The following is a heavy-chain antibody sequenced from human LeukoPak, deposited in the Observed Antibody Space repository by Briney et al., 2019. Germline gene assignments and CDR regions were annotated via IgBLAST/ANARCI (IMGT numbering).Heavy chain of an antibody. J-gene: IGHJ4*02. D-gene: IGHD4-17*01. V-gene: IGHV3-23*01. CDR3: ARDRNYYDYGSFDY. CDR2: ISGSGGST. CDR1: GFTFSSYA. Sequence: PGGSLRLSCAASGFTFSSYAMSWVRQAPGKGLEWVSGISGSGGSTYYADSVKGRFTISRDNAKNSLYLQMNSLRAEDTAVYYCARDRNYYDYGSFDYWGQGTLVTVSS.